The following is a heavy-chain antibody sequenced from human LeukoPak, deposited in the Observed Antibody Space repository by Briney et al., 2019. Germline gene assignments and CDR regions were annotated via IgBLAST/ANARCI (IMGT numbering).Heavy chain of an antibody. CDR1: GGSISSGGCY. Sequence: PSETLSLTCTVSGGSISSGGCYWIWIRQHPGKGLEWIGYIYYSGSTYYNPSLKSRVTISVDASKNQFSLKLSSVTAADTAVYYCARVTIPRYFDYWGQGTLVTVSS. D-gene: IGHD2-2*02. CDR2: IYYSGST. J-gene: IGHJ4*02. CDR3: ARVTIPRYFDY. V-gene: IGHV4-31*03.